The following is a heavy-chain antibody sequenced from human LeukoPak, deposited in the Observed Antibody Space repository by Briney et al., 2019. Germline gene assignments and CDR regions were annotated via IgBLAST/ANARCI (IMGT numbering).Heavy chain of an antibody. D-gene: IGHD3-22*01. J-gene: IGHJ4*02. V-gene: IGHV3-15*01. CDR2: IKSNSYGGTA. Sequence: GGSLRLSCAASGFTFSNTWMNWVRQAPGKGLEWVGRIKSNSYGGTAKYAASVTGRLIISRDESQNTLYLQVNSLKTEDTAVYYCTHGSHSYDSNAFDRWGQGTLVTVSS. CDR1: GFTFSNTW. CDR3: THGSHSYDSNAFDR.